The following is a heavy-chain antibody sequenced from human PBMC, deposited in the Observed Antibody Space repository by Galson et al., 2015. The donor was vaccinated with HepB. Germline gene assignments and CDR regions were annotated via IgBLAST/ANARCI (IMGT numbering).Heavy chain of an antibody. CDR1: GYTFTGYY. CDR3: ARTVGAIEGIDY. V-gene: IGHV1-2*02. J-gene: IGHJ4*02. Sequence: SVKVSCKASGYTFTGYYMHWVRQAPGQGLEWMGWINPNSGGTNYAQKFQGRVTMTRDTSISTAYMELSRLRSDDTAVYYCARTVGAIEGIDYWGQGTLVTVSS. CDR2: INPNSGGT. D-gene: IGHD1-26*01.